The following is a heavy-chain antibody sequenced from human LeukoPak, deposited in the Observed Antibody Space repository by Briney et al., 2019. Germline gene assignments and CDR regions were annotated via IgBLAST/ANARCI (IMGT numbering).Heavy chain of an antibody. J-gene: IGHJ3*02. CDR3: ARLHLPAHEGAFDI. V-gene: IGHV4-4*07. CDR2: IHTSGTT. CDR1: GCSISKYY. D-gene: IGHD1-14*01. Sequence: SETLSLTCTVPGCSISKYYRSWIRQPADKGLEWIGRIHTSGTTHYNPSLKSRVTLSVDTSTKQFSLRLTSVTATDTAVYYCARLHLPAHEGAFDIWGRGTMVTVSS.